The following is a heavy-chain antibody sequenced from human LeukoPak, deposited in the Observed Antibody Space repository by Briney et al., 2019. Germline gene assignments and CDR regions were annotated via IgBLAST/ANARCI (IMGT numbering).Heavy chain of an antibody. D-gene: IGHD1/OR15-1a*01. CDR3: ARDGNKYPGEFDY. Sequence: GGSLRLSCAASGFTFSSYWMSWVRQAPGKGLEWVANIEQDGSEKYYVDSVKGRFTISRDNAKNSLYLQMNSLRAEDTAVYYCARDGNKYPGEFDYWGQGTLVTVSS. J-gene: IGHJ4*02. V-gene: IGHV3-7*01. CDR2: IEQDGSEK. CDR1: GFTFSSYW.